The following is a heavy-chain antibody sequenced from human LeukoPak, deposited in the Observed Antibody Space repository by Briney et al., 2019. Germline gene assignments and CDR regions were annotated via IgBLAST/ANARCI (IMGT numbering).Heavy chain of an antibody. CDR2: ISGSSGNT. CDR3: AKAGSIRFDY. Sequence: GGSLRLSCAASGFTFSNYAMSWVRQAPGKGLEWVSGISGSSGNTYYADSMKGRFIISRDNSKNTLYLQMNSLRAEDTAVYYCAKAGSIRFDYWGQGILVTVSS. CDR1: GFTFSNYA. J-gene: IGHJ4*02. V-gene: IGHV3-23*01. D-gene: IGHD1-26*01.